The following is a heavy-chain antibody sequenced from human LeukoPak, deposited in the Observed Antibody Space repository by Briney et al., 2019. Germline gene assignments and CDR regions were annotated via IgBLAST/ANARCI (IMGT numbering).Heavy chain of an antibody. CDR3: AREGGRYCSSTSCYHLGY. CDR1: GGTFSSYA. J-gene: IGHJ4*02. Sequence: ASVKVSCKASGGTFSSYAISWVRQAPGQGLEWMGGIIPIFGTANYAQKFQGRVTITADESTSTAYMELSSLRSEDTAVYYCAREGGRYCSSTSCYHLGYWGQGTLVTVSS. V-gene: IGHV1-69*13. D-gene: IGHD2-2*01. CDR2: IIPIFGTA.